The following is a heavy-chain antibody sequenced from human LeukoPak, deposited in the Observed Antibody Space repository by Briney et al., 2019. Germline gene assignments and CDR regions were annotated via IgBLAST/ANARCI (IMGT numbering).Heavy chain of an antibody. CDR2: INPNSGGT. Sequence: GASVKVSCKASGYTFTGYYMHWARQAPGQGLEWMGWINPNSGGTNYAQKFQGWVTMTRDTSISTAYMELSRLRSDDTAVYYCARGSKRSYGEFDYWGQGTLVTVSS. D-gene: IGHD5-18*01. J-gene: IGHJ4*02. CDR3: ARGSKRSYGEFDY. V-gene: IGHV1-2*04. CDR1: GYTFTGYY.